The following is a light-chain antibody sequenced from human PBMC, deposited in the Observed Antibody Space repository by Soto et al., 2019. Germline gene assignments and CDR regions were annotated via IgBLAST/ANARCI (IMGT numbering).Light chain of an antibody. J-gene: IGLJ1*01. Sequence: SYELTQPPSVSVSPGQTASITCSGDKSGVKYACWYQQKPGQSPVLVIYQDSKRPSGIPERFSGSNSADTATLTIGGTQDMDEDDCYCQAWGSSTDVFGAGTKVTVL. CDR1: KSGVKY. CDR3: QAWGSSTDV. CDR2: QDS. V-gene: IGLV3-1*01.